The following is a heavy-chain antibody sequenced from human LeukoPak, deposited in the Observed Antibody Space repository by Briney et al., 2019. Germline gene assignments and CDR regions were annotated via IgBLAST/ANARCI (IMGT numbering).Heavy chain of an antibody. CDR3: ASGFWFGEPTDY. CDR2: INHSGST. Sequence: PSETLSLTCAVYGGSFSGYYWSWIRQPPGKGLGWIGEINHSGSTNYNPSLKSRVTISVDTSKNQFSLKLSSVTAADTAVYYCASGFWFGEPTDYWGQGTLVTVSS. D-gene: IGHD3-10*01. J-gene: IGHJ4*02. CDR1: GGSFSGYY. V-gene: IGHV4-34*01.